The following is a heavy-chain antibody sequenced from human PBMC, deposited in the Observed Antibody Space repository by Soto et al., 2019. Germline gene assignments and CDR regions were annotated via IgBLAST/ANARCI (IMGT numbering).Heavy chain of an antibody. CDR1: GYTFTGYY. CDR3: ANVYCSCLGHPHFFSF. D-gene: IGHD2-15*01. CDR2: INPTSGGT. J-gene: IGHJ4*02. Sequence: AASEKVSCKASGYTFTGYYMHCVRRAPGQELEWMALINPTSGGTNYAQKFQGRVTMTWDTSISTAYMELSRLTSDDTAIYYCANVYCSCLGHPHFFSFWGQGSPVIFSS. V-gene: IGHV1-2*02.